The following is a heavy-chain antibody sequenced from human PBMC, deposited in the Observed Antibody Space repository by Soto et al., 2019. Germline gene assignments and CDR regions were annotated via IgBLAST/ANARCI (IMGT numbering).Heavy chain of an antibody. CDR1: GGSFSGYY. Sequence: QVQLQQWGAGLLKPSETLSLTCAVYGGSFSGYYWSWIRQPPGKGLEWIGEINHSGSTNYNPSLKSRVTLSVDTSGNQFFVKLSSVTAADTAVYSCARELKQWLSNPPPFYFDYWGQGTLVTVSS. CDR3: ARELKQWLSNPPPFYFDY. CDR2: INHSGST. D-gene: IGHD6-19*01. J-gene: IGHJ4*02. V-gene: IGHV4-34*01.